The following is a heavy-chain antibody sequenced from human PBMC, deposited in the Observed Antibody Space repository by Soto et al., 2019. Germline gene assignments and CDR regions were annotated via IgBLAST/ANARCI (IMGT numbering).Heavy chain of an antibody. Sequence: QVQLVQSGAEVKKPGASVKVSCKASGYTFTSYGISWVRQAPGQGLEWMGWISAYNGNTNSAQKLQGRVTMTTDTSTSTAYMELRSLRSDDTAVYYCARAPSDFWSGFYPRDWGQGTLVTVSS. J-gene: IGHJ4*02. CDR1: GYTFTSYG. V-gene: IGHV1-18*01. D-gene: IGHD3-3*01. CDR2: ISAYNGNT. CDR3: ARAPSDFWSGFYPRD.